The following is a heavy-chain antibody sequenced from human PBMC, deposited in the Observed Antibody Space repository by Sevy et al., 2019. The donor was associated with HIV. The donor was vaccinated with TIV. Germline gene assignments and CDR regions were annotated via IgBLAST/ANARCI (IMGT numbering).Heavy chain of an antibody. CDR1: GFTFSDYY. Sequence: GGSLRLSCAASGFTFSDYYMSWIRQAPGKGLEWVSYITGSGSTRYYADSVKGRFTISRDNDKNSLYLQMNSLRAEDTAVYYCAREPAAYAFDIWGQGTMVTVSS. J-gene: IGHJ3*02. CDR3: AREPAAYAFDI. D-gene: IGHD6-25*01. CDR2: ITGSGSTR. V-gene: IGHV3-11*01.